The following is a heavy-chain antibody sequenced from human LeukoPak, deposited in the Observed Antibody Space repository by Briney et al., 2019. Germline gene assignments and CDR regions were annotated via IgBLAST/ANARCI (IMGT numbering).Heavy chain of an antibody. CDR2: ISWNSGSI. V-gene: IGHV3-9*03. D-gene: IGHD4-11*01. CDR3: ATSKGSNYAFDY. J-gene: IGHJ4*02. Sequence: GGSLRLSCAASGFTFDDYAMHWVRQAPGKGLEWVSGISWNSGSIGYADSVKGRFTISRDNAKNSLYLQVNSLRGEDMALYYCATSKGSNYAFDYWGQGTLVTVSS. CDR1: GFTFDDYA.